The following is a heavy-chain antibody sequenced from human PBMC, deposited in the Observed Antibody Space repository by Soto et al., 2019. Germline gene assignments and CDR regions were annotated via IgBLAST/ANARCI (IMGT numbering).Heavy chain of an antibody. J-gene: IGHJ5*02. CDR1: VFTFSSYA. Sequence: EVQLLEAGGGLVQPGGSLRLSCAASVFTFSSYAMSWVRQAPGKGLEWVSAISATGGSTYYADSVKGRFAISRNNSKNTLYLQMISLGAEDTAVYYCAKEGLYYYGSWSHNWFDPWGQGTLVTVSS. V-gene: IGHV3-23*01. CDR3: AKEGLYYYGSWSHNWFDP. CDR2: ISATGGST. D-gene: IGHD3-10*01.